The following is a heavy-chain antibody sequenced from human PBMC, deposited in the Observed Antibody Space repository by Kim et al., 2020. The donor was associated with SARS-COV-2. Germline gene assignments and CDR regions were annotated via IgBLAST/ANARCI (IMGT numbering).Heavy chain of an antibody. V-gene: IGHV4-38-2*02. CDR2: IYHSGST. D-gene: IGHD1-26*01. Sequence: SETLSLTCTVSGYSISSGYYWGWIRQPPGKGLEWIGSIYHSGSTYYNPSLKSRVTISVDTSKNQFSLKLSSVTAADTAVYYCARDEWELLPFDYWGQGTL. J-gene: IGHJ4*02. CDR3: ARDEWELLPFDY. CDR1: GYSISSGYY.